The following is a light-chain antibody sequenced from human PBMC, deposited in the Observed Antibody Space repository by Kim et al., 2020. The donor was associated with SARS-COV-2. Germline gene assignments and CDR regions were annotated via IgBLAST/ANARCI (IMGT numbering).Light chain of an antibody. CDR3: NSRDSSGNHLV. Sequence: ALEQTVRITGQEDSLSSYYASWYQQEPGQAPVLVIYGKNNRPSGIPDRFSGSSSGNTASLTITGAQAEDEADYYCNSRDSSGNHLVFGTGTKVTVL. J-gene: IGLJ1*01. V-gene: IGLV3-19*01. CDR2: GKN. CDR1: SLSSYY.